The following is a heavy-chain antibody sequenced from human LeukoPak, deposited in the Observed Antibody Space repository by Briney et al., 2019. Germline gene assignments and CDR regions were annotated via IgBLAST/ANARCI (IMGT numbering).Heavy chain of an antibody. J-gene: IGHJ5*02. CDR1: GVSISSGGYY. CDR2: IYYSGST. Sequence: SQTLSLTGTVSGVSISSGGYYWSWIRQHPGKGLEWIGYIYYSGSTYYNPSLRSRVTISVDTSKNQFSLKLSSVTAADTAVYYCARAMVRGVFGVDWFDPWGQGTLVTVSS. CDR3: ARAMVRGVFGVDWFDP. D-gene: IGHD3-10*01. V-gene: IGHV4-31*03.